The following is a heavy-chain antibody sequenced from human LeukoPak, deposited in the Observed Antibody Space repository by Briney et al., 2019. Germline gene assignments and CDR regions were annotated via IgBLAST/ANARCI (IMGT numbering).Heavy chain of an antibody. J-gene: IGHJ4*02. CDR3: ARDSSSWLQFDY. D-gene: IGHD6-13*01. CDR2: IYYSGST. V-gene: IGHV4-31*03. Sequence: SQTLSLTCTVSGGSISSGGYYWSWIRQHPGKGLEWIGYIYYSGSTYYNPSLKSRVTIPVDTSKNQFSLKLSSVTAADTAVYYCARDSSSWLQFDYWGQGTLVTVSP. CDR1: GGSISSGGYY.